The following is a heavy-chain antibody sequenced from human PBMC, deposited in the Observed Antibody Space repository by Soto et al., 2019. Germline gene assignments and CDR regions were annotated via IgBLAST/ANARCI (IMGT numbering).Heavy chain of an antibody. CDR2: ISPNGRST. CDR3: VRQNMDDSPY. V-gene: IGHV3-64D*06. Sequence: EVQLVESGGGLVLPGGSLRLSCSASGFIFRDYAMEWVRQAPEKGLEYVSAISPNGRSTYYADSVKGRFTISRDNSKNTLYLQVSSLGHEDTAVYYCVRQNMDDSPYWGQGTLVTVSS. D-gene: IGHD2-2*03. J-gene: IGHJ4*02. CDR1: GFIFRDYA.